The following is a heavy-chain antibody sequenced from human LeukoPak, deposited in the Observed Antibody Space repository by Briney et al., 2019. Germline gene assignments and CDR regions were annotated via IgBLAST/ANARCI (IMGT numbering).Heavy chain of an antibody. D-gene: IGHD6-13*01. CDR3: AREAAAGLFDY. CDR2: IYDSGST. V-gene: IGHV4-39*02. J-gene: IGHJ4*02. Sequence: PSETLSLTCTVSGGSIRSSYYYWGWIRQPPGKGLEWIGSIYDSGSTYYNPSLKSRVTISVDTSKNQFSLKLNSVTAADTAVYYCAREAAAGLFDYWGQGTLVTVSS. CDR1: GGSIRSSYYY.